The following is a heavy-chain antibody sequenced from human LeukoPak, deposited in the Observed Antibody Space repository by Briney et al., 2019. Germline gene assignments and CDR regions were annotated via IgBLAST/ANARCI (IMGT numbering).Heavy chain of an antibody. CDR3: ARVDTAVVTVSTWDY. CDR2: ISGSSSTI. D-gene: IGHD5-18*01. J-gene: IGHJ4*02. CDR1: GFTFSSYS. V-gene: IGHV3-48*02. Sequence: GGSLRLSCAASGFTFSSYSMNWVRQAPVKGLEWVSYISGSSSTIYYADSVKGRFTISRDNAKNSLYLQMNSLRDEDTAVYYRARVDTAVVTVSTWDYWGQGTLVTVSS.